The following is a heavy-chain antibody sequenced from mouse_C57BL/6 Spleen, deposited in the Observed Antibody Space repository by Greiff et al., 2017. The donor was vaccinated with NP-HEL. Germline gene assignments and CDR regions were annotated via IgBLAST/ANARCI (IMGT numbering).Heavy chain of an antibody. D-gene: IGHD1-1*01. Sequence: QVQLQQPGAELVKPGASVKLSCKASGYTFTSYWMHWVKQRPGQGLEWIGMIHPNSGSTNYNEKFKSKATLTVDKSSSTAYMQRSSLTSEDSAVYYCAIRELRENAMDYWGQGTSVTVSS. J-gene: IGHJ4*01. V-gene: IGHV1-64*01. CDR1: GYTFTSYW. CDR3: AIRELRENAMDY. CDR2: IHPNSGST.